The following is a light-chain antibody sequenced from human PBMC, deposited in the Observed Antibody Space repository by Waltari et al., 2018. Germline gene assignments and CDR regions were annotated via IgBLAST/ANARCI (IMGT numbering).Light chain of an antibody. CDR3: SSQSSDDVVL. CDR2: DVC. CDR1: SSDVGTYNS. Sequence: QSALTQPASVSGSPGQSITISCTGTSSDVGTYNSVAWYQDHPGQGPKVIIYDVCDRPSGVSARFSGSKSGNTASLTISGLQAEDEADYYCSSQSSDDVVLFGGGTKVTVL. V-gene: IGLV2-14*03. J-gene: IGLJ3*02.